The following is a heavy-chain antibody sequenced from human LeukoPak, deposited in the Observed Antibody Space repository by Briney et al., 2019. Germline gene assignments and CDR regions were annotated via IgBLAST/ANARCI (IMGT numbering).Heavy chain of an antibody. V-gene: IGHV4-59*01. CDR3: ARVVSSSWDYYYYMDV. D-gene: IGHD6-13*01. CDR1: GGSITTYY. J-gene: IGHJ6*03. CDR2: IYYSGNT. Sequence: SETLSLTCTVSGGSITTYYWSWIRQPPGKGLEWIGYIYYSGNTNSNPSLKSRVTISADTSKNQISLKLSSVTAADAAVYYCARVVSSSWDYYYYMDVWGKGTTVTISS.